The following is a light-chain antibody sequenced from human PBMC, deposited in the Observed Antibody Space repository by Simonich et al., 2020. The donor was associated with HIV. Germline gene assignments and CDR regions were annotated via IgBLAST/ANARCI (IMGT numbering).Light chain of an antibody. Sequence: DIVMTQSPDSLAVSLGERATINCKSSKSVLHSSNNNNYLAWYQQRPGQPPKLIIYWAATRESGVPDRFSGSGSGTDFTLTISSLQAEDVAVYYCQQYYTTPLTFGGGTKVEIK. J-gene: IGKJ4*01. V-gene: IGKV4-1*01. CDR2: WAA. CDR3: QQYYTTPLT. CDR1: KSVLHSSNNNNY.